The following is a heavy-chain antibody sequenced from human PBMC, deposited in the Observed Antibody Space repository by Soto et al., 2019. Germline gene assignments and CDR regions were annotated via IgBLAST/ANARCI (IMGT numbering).Heavy chain of an antibody. CDR1: GYTFTGYY. D-gene: IGHD7-27*01. J-gene: IGHJ4*02. V-gene: IGHV1-2*04. CDR3: ARDRIPLGILQGGESFYYFDY. Sequence: ASVKVSCKASGYTFTGYYMHWVRQAPGQGLEWMGWINPNSGGTNYAQKFQGWVTMTRDTSISTAYMELSRLRSDDTAVYYCARDRIPLGILQGGESFYYFDYWGQGTLVTVSS. CDR2: INPNSGGT.